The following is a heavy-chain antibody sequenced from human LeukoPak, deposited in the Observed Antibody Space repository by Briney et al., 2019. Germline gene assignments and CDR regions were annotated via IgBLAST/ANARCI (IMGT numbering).Heavy chain of an antibody. J-gene: IGHJ6*03. D-gene: IGHD5-18*01. Sequence: SETLSLTCTVSVGSISSSSYYWGWIRQPPGKGLEWIGSIYYSGSTYYNPSLKSRVTISVDTSKNQFSLKLDSVTAADTAVYSCARDRYIFAGPDAYYYMDVWGKGTTVTISS. V-gene: IGHV4-39*07. CDR1: VGSISSSSYY. CDR2: IYYSGST. CDR3: ARDRYIFAGPDAYYYMDV.